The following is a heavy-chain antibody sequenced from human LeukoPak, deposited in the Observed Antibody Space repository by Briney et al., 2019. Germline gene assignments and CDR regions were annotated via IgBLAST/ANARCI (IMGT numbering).Heavy chain of an antibody. Sequence: ASVKVSCKASGYTFTSYGISWVRQAPGQGLEWMGWINPNSGDTNYAQKFQGRVSMTGDTSISTAYMELSRLRSEDTAVYYCTREMATITFYYYYYYMDVWGKGTTVTISS. CDR3: TREMATITFYYYYYYMDV. J-gene: IGHJ6*03. CDR1: GYTFTSYG. V-gene: IGHV1-2*02. D-gene: IGHD5-24*01. CDR2: INPNSGDT.